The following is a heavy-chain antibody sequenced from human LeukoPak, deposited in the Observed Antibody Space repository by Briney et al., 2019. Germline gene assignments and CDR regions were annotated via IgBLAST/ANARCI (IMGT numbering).Heavy chain of an antibody. J-gene: IGHJ4*02. D-gene: IGHD2-21*01. Sequence: GGSLRLSCAASGFTFSSYEMNWVRQAPGKGLEWLSYINSGGNTIYYADSVTGRFTISRDNAKNTLYLQMNSLRAEDTAVYYCAREWGLGYWGQGTLVAVSS. CDR1: GFTFSSYE. CDR2: INSGGNTI. CDR3: AREWGLGY. V-gene: IGHV3-48*03.